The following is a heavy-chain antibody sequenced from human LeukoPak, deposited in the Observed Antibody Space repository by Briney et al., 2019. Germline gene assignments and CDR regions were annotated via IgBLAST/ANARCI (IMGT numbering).Heavy chain of an antibody. CDR3: ARDPNGNYVGAFDFQR. Sequence: GGSLRLSCAASGFTFSTYGMHWVRQAPGKGLEWVAFIRYDGSRKYLADSVKGRFTISRDNSKNTLYLQMSSLRAEDTAVYYCARDPNGNYVGAFDFQRWGQGTLVTVSS. CDR2: IRYDGSRK. CDR1: GFTFSTYG. J-gene: IGHJ1*01. D-gene: IGHD4-17*01. V-gene: IGHV3-30*02.